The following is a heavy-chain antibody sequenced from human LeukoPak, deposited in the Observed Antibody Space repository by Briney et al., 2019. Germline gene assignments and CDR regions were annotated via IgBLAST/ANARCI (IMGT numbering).Heavy chain of an antibody. J-gene: IGHJ4*02. Sequence: GGSLRLSCAASGFTFSSYWMNWVRHAPGKGLEWVSSISSSSSYIYYADSVKGRFTISRDNAKNSLYLQLNSLRAEDTAVYYCARDLMSAGTGKRPFNYWGQGTLVTVSS. CDR2: ISSSSSYI. CDR1: GFTFSSYW. CDR3: ARDLMSAGTGKRPFNY. D-gene: IGHD6-13*01. V-gene: IGHV3-21*01.